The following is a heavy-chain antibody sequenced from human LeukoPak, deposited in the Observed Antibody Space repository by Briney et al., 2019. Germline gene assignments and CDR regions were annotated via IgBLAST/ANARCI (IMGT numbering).Heavy chain of an antibody. CDR1: GDSVSSNSAA. Sequence: SQTLSLTCAISGDSVSSNSAAWNWIRQSPSRGFEWLGRTYYRSKWYNDYAVSVKSRITINPDTSKNQFSLQLNSVTPEDTAVYYCARARYSGSYLSKFNWFDPWGQGTLVTVSS. CDR3: ARARYSGSYLSKFNWFDP. CDR2: TYYRSKWYN. V-gene: IGHV6-1*01. J-gene: IGHJ5*02. D-gene: IGHD1-26*01.